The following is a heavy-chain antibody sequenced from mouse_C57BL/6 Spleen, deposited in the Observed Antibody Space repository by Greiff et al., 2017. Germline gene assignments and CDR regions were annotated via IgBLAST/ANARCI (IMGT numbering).Heavy chain of an antibody. CDR2: IHPKSGST. D-gene: IGHD1-1*01. J-gene: IGHJ4*01. CDR3: TREEYYASSTGAMDY. Sequence: QVQLQQSGAELVKPGASVKLSCKASGYTFTSYWMHWVKQRPGQGLEWIGMIHPKSGSTNYNEKFKSKATLTADTSSSTAYMQLSSLTSADSAVYYCTREEYYASSTGAMDYWGQRTSVTVSS. V-gene: IGHV1-64*01. CDR1: GYTFTSYW.